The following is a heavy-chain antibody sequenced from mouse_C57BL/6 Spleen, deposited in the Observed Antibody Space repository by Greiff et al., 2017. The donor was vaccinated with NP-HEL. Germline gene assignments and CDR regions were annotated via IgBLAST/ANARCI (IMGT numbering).Heavy chain of an antibody. CDR2: ISSGGSYT. J-gene: IGHJ2*01. D-gene: IGHD1-1*01. CDR1: GFTFSSYG. CDR3: ARQASLYYYGSSYFDY. V-gene: IGHV5-6*01. Sequence: EVQRVESGGDLVKPGGSLKLSCAASGFTFSSYGMSWVRQTPDKRLEWVATISSGGSYTYYPDSVKGRFTISRDNAKNTLYLQMSSLKSEDTAMYYCARQASLYYYGSSYFDYWGQGTTLTVSS.